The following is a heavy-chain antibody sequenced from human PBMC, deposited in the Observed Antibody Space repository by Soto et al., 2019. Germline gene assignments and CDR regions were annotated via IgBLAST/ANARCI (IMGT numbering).Heavy chain of an antibody. Sequence: SEALSLTCAVYGGSFSSYYWNWIRQPPGKGLEWIGEINHSGSTNYNPSLKSRVTISVDTSKKQFSLKLSSVTAADTAVYYCAGGRGVRGTIVATYYYYGVDVWGQGTTVTVSS. CDR1: GGSFSSYY. CDR2: INHSGST. CDR3: AGGRGVRGTIVATYYYYGVDV. J-gene: IGHJ6*02. V-gene: IGHV4-34*01. D-gene: IGHD3-10*01.